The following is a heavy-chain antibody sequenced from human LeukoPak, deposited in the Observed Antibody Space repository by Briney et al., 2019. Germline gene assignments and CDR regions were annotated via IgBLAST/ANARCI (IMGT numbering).Heavy chain of an antibody. CDR2: IYPGDSDT. CDR3: ARLRYYDSSGAVGALDY. CDR1: GYSFTSYW. V-gene: IGHV5-51*01. J-gene: IGHJ4*02. Sequence: GESLKISCKVSGYSFTSYWIDWVRQTPGKGLEWMGIIYPGDSDTRYSPSFQGQVTISADKSISTAYLQWSSLKASDTAMYYCARLRYYDSSGAVGALDYWGQGTLVTVSS. D-gene: IGHD3-22*01.